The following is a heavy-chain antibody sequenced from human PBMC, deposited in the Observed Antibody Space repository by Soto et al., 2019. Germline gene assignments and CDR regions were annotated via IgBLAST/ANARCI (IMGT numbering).Heavy chain of an antibody. Sequence: SVKVSFKASGFPFTSSAVQFVRQARGQRLEWIGWIVVGSGNTNYAQKFQERVTITRDMSTSTAYMELSSLRSEDTAVYYCAAALNSGSKSYFDYWGQGTMVTVSS. CDR1: GFPFTSSA. CDR2: IVVGSGNT. D-gene: IGHD1-26*01. V-gene: IGHV1-58*01. J-gene: IGHJ4*02. CDR3: AAALNSGSKSYFDY.